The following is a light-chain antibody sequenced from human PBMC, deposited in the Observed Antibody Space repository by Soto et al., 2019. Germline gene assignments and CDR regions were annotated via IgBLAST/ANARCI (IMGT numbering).Light chain of an antibody. CDR3: QQYNNWPLT. CDR1: QSVSSN. Sequence: EIVMTQSPATLSVSPGERATLSCRASQSVSSNLAWYQQKPGQAPRLLIYGASTWATGIPARFSGSGSGTEFTLTISSLQSEDFAVYYCQQYNNWPLTFGPGTKVDIK. CDR2: GAS. V-gene: IGKV3-15*01. J-gene: IGKJ3*01.